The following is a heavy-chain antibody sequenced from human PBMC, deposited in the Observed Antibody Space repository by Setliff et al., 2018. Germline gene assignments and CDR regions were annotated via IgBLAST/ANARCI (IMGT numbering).Heavy chain of an antibody. D-gene: IGHD5-12*01. V-gene: IGHV4-59*05. J-gene: IGHJ4*02. Sequence: SETLSLTCTVSGDSISTYYWSWIRRPPGKGLEWIGSMSYSGSTYYNPSLKSRVTISVDTSKNQFSLKLSSVTAADTAVYYCAAVVATSLNYVDNWGQGTLVTVSS. CDR2: MSYSGST. CDR3: AAVVATSLNYVDN. CDR1: GDSISTYY.